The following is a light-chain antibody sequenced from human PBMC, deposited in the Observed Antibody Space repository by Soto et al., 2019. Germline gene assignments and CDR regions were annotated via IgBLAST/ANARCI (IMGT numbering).Light chain of an antibody. V-gene: IGKV1-12*01. CDR2: AAS. J-gene: IGKJ1*01. CDR1: KDIGGR. CDR3: LQVYSFTRT. Sequence: DIQLTLSPSSVSTPVRDRITITCRASKDIGGRLAWFRPKTGKSPQYLMQAASILQSGVPSRFSGSGSGTEFILTINNLQPEDFASYFCLQVYSFTRTFGLGTKVDI.